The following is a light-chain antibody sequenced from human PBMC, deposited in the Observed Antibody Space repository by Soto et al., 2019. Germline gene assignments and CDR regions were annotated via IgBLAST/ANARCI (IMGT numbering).Light chain of an antibody. V-gene: IGKV3-20*01. CDR2: SAS. CDR1: QSVSYNK. CDR3: QQYYNLPGT. Sequence: IVLTQSPGTLSLSPGERATLSCRASQSVSYNKLAWYQQKTGQALRLLIYSASSRAGGVPDRFSGSGSGTDFTLAISRLESEDFAVYHCQQYYNLPGTFGQGTKVEIK. J-gene: IGKJ1*01.